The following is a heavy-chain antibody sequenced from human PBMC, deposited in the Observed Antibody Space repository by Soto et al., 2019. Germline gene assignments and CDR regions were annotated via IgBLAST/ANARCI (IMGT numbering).Heavy chain of an antibody. Sequence: SLRLSCAASGFTFDDYAMHWVRQAPGKGLEWVSGISWNSGSIGYADSVKGRFTISRDNAKNSLYLQMNSLRAEDTALYYCAKDSGPSGWTPPRDYWGQGTLVTVSS. CDR1: GFTFDDYA. CDR2: ISWNSGSI. V-gene: IGHV3-9*01. D-gene: IGHD6-19*01. J-gene: IGHJ4*02. CDR3: AKDSGPSGWTPPRDY.